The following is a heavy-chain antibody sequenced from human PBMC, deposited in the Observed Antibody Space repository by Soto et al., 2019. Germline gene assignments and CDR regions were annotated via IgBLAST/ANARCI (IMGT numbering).Heavy chain of an antibody. J-gene: IGHJ1*01. CDR2: INPNNGNT. V-gene: IGHV1-2*02. CDR3: ARDLGGAAAPGGSHPGIQH. Sequence: GASVKVSCKASGYTFTGYYMHWVRQAPGQGLEWMGWINPNNGNTKYSQKFQGRVTITRDTSASTAYMELSSLRSEDTAVYYCARDLGGAAAPGGSHPGIQHWGQGTLVTVSS. CDR1: GYTFTGYY. D-gene: IGHD3-16*01.